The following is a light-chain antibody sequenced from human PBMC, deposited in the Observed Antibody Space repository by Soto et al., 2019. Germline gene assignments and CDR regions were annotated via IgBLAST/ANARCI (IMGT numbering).Light chain of an antibody. CDR1: QSVSSSY. V-gene: IGKV3-20*01. Sequence: EIVLTQSPGTLSLSPGDRATLSCRASQSVSSSYLAWYQQKPGQAPRLLIYGASSRATGIPDRFSGSGSGTDFTLTISRLEPEDFAVHNCQQYGSSPPYTFGQGTKLEIK. CDR2: GAS. J-gene: IGKJ2*01. CDR3: QQYGSSPPYT.